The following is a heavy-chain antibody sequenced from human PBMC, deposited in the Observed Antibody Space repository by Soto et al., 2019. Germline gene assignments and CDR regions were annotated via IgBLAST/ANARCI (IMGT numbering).Heavy chain of an antibody. V-gene: IGHV1-3*01. Sequence: QVQLVQSGAEVKKPGASVKVSCKASGYTFTNYAMHWVRQAPGQRPEWMGWINAGNGNTKFSQRLQGRVTITRDTSANIAYMELSSLTSEDTAVYYCARAGFCSTTSCSDAFDIWGPGTMVTVSS. CDR1: GYTFTNYA. CDR2: INAGNGNT. CDR3: ARAGFCSTTSCSDAFDI. J-gene: IGHJ3*02. D-gene: IGHD2-2*01.